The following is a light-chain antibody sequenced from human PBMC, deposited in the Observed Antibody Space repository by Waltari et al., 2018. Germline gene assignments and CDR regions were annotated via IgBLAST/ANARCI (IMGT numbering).Light chain of an antibody. CDR2: GPS. CDR1: QRFGSN. CDR3: QQYNDWPPT. J-gene: IGKJ4*01. Sequence: EIVMTQSPATLSVSVGERATLSCRASQRFGSNLAWYQLKPGQAPRLLLSGPSTRATGIPARFSGSGSGTEFTLTISSLQSEDFAVYYCQQYNDWPPTFGGGTKVEIK. V-gene: IGKV3-15*01.